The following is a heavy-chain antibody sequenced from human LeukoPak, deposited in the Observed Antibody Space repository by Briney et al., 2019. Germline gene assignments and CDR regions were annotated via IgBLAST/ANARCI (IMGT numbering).Heavy chain of an antibody. Sequence: SVKVSCKASGGTFSSYAISWVRQAPGQGLEWMGGITPMFGTANYAQKFQGRVTITADESTSTAYMELSSLRSEDTVVYYCAREWGHDTSGYFFGYWGQGTLVTVSS. CDR2: ITPMFGTA. J-gene: IGHJ4*02. CDR3: AREWGHDTSGYFFGY. D-gene: IGHD3-22*01. V-gene: IGHV1-69*01. CDR1: GGTFSSYA.